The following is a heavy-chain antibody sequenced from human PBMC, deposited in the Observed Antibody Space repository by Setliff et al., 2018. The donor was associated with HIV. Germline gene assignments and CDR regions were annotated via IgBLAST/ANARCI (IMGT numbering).Heavy chain of an antibody. CDR3: AKVDTAMVRNLWYFDL. Sequence: GGSLRLSCTASGFTFGDYAMTWVRQAPGKGLEWVSGISWNSVSIGYADSVKGRFTISRDNAKNSLYLQMNSLRAEDTALYYCAKVDTAMVRNLWYFDLWGRGTLVTVSS. D-gene: IGHD5-18*01. CDR1: GFTFGDYA. V-gene: IGHV3-9*01. J-gene: IGHJ2*01. CDR2: ISWNSVSI.